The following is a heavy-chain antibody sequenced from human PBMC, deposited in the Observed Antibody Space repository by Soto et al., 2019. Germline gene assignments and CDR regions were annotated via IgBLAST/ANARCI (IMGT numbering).Heavy chain of an antibody. Sequence: EVQLVESGGGLVKPGGSLRLACAASEFTFNTYSMNWVRQAPGKGLEWVSCISSTSTYIYYADSVKGRFTISRDNAKNLLYLQMNGLRAEDTAVYYCARDFGDSRGYYYYYGMDVWGQGTTVTVSS. J-gene: IGHJ6*02. D-gene: IGHD2-21*02. CDR2: ISSTSTYI. CDR3: ARDFGDSRGYYYYYGMDV. CDR1: EFTFNTYS. V-gene: IGHV3-21*02.